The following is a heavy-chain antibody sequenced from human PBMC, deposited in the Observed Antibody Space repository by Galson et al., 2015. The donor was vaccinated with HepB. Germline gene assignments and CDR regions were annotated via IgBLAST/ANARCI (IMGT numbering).Heavy chain of an antibody. D-gene: IGHD6-13*01. CDR3: AKSVAPSGTRYYFAY. CDR2: ISISGDST. V-gene: IGHV3-23*01. Sequence: SLRLSCADSGFTFNNYPMNWVRQAPGKGLEWVSTISISGDSTFYADSVKGRFTISRDNSNNRLFLQMSSLRAEDTAVYYCAKSVAPSGTRYYFAYWGRGTLVTVSS. CDR1: GFTFNNYP. J-gene: IGHJ4*02.